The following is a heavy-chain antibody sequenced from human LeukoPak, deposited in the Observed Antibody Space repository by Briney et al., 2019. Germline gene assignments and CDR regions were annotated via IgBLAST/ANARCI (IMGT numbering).Heavy chain of an antibody. J-gene: IGHJ4*02. CDR3: ARVQTRYYDFWSGYYPPIDFDY. Sequence: GASVKVSCKASGGTFSSYAISWVRQAPGQGLEWMGGIIPIFGTANYAQKPQGRVTMTTDTSTSTAYMELRSLRSDDTAVYYCARVQTRYYDFWSGYYPPIDFDYWGQGTLVTVSS. CDR2: IIPIFGTA. D-gene: IGHD3-3*01. V-gene: IGHV1-69*05. CDR1: GGTFSSYA.